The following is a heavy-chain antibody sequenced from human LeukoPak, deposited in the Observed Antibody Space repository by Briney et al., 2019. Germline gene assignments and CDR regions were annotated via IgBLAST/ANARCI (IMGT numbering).Heavy chain of an antibody. V-gene: IGHV3-53*01. CDR3: AELGITMIGGV. Sequence: GSLRLSCAASGFTVSSNYMSWVRQAPGKGLEWVSIIYSGGRTYYADSVKGRFTISRDNAKNSLYLQMNSLRAEDTAVYYCAELGITMIGGVWGKGTTVTISS. CDR1: GFTVSSNY. CDR2: IYSGGRT. J-gene: IGHJ6*04. D-gene: IGHD3-10*02.